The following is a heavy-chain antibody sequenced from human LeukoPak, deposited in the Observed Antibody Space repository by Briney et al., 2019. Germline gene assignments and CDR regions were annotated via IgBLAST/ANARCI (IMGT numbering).Heavy chain of an antibody. D-gene: IGHD4-11*01. J-gene: IGHJ4*02. Sequence: GASVKVSCKTSGYTFTSYYIYWVRQAPGQGLEWMGGIIPIFGTANYAQKLQGRVTMTTDTSTSTAYMELRSLRSDDTAVYYCARDQRSNYVRYDYWGQGTLVTVSS. CDR1: GYTFTSYY. CDR3: ARDQRSNYVRYDY. CDR2: IIPIFGTA. V-gene: IGHV1-18*04.